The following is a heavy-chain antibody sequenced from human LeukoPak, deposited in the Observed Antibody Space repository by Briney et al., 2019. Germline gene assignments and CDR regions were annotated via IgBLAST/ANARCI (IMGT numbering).Heavy chain of an antibody. CDR3: TEGGRHSSSWIDY. Sequence: PGGSLRLSCAASGFTFDDYAMHWVRQAPGKGLEWVSSINWNSGSRVYADSVKGRFTISRDNARNSLYLQMNSLRPEDTALYYCTEGGRHSSSWIDYWGQGTLVTVSS. CDR2: INWNSGSR. J-gene: IGHJ4*02. V-gene: IGHV3-9*01. CDR1: GFTFDDYA. D-gene: IGHD6-13*01.